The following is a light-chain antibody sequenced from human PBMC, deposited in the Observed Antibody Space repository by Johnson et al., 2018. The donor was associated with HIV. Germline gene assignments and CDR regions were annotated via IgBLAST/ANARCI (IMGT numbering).Light chain of an antibody. CDR1: ISNIGSNT. J-gene: IGLJ1*01. Sequence: QSVLTQPPSASGTPGQRVTISCSGSISNIGSNTVNWYQQLPGTAPKLLIYRNNQRPSGVPDRFSGSKSGTSASLAIRGLRAEDAADYLCAAWDDRLNGTYVFGTGTKVTVL. CDR3: AAWDDRLNGTYV. CDR2: RNN. V-gene: IGLV1-44*01.